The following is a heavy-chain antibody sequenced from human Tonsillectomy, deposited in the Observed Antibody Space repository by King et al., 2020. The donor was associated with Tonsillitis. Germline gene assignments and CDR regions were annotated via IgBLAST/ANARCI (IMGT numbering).Heavy chain of an antibody. D-gene: IGHD5-12*01. J-gene: IGHJ6*02. CDR3: AREGYTAYDFRAAGMDV. CDR1: GFTFRNYW. V-gene: IGHV3-74*03. CDR2: INTDGSSI. Sequence: VQLVESGGGLVQPGGSLRLSCTASGFTFRNYWMHWVRHAPGKGLVWVSRINTDGSSIMYADSVKGRFTISRDNAKNTLYLQMNSLRAEDTAVYYCAREGYTAYDFRAAGMDVWGQGTTVTVSS.